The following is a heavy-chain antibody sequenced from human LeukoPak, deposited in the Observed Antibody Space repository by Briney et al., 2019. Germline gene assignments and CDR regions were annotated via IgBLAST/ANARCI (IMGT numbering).Heavy chain of an antibody. CDR2: ISTSSSYI. CDR1: GFTFSSYS. Sequence: KAGGSLRLSCAASGFTFSSYSMNWVRQAPGKGLEWVSSISTSSSYIYYADSVKGRFTISRDNAKNSLYLQMNSLRAEDTAVYYCARFATYGSGTYGFDYWGQGTLVTVSS. J-gene: IGHJ4*02. V-gene: IGHV3-21*01. D-gene: IGHD3-10*01. CDR3: ARFATYGSGTYGFDY.